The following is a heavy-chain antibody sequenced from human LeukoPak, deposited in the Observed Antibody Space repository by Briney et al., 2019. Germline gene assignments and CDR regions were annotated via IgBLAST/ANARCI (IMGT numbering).Heavy chain of an antibody. D-gene: IGHD2-2*01. CDR1: GYTFTGYY. V-gene: IGHV1-2*02. CDR2: INPNSGGT. CDR3: ARGEDIVVVPAATIGRYFDY. Sequence: ASVKVSCKASGYTFTGYYMHWVRQAPGQGLEWMGWINPNSGGTNYAQKFQGRVTMTRDTSISTAYMELSRLRSDDTAVYYCARGEDIVVVPAATIGRYFDYWGQGTLVTVSS. J-gene: IGHJ4*02.